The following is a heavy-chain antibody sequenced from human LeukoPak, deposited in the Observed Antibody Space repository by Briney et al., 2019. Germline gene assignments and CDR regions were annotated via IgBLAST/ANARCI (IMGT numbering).Heavy chain of an antibody. CDR1: GFTFSSYG. CDR3: ARDLLMYYFDY. J-gene: IGHJ4*02. Sequence: PGGSLRLSCAASGFTFSSYGMHWVRQAPGKGLEWVAVIWYDGSNKYYADSVRGRFTISRDNSKNTLYLQMNSLRAEDTAVYYCARDLLMYYFDYWGLGTLVTVSS. D-gene: IGHD2-15*01. CDR2: IWYDGSNK. V-gene: IGHV3-33*08.